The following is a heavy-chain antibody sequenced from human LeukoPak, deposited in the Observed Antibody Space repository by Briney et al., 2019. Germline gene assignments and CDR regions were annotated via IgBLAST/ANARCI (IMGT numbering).Heavy chain of an antibody. J-gene: IGHJ4*02. Sequence: GASVKVSCKASGCTCSSFAISWVRQAPGQGLEWMGGIIPIFGTANYAPNFQGRVMIIADESTSTAYMELSSLRSEDTAVYYCASPSLSVSNGYDSPFVYWGQGTLVTVSS. CDR3: ASPSLSVSNGYDSPFVY. V-gene: IGHV1-69*01. CDR2: IIPIFGTA. CDR1: GCTCSSFA. D-gene: IGHD5-12*01.